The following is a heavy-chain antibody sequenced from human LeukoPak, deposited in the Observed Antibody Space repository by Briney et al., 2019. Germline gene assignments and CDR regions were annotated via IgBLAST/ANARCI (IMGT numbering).Heavy chain of an antibody. CDR2: INHSGTT. V-gene: IGHV4-34*01. J-gene: IGHJ4*02. CDR1: GGSCSDYY. D-gene: IGHD3-16*02. Sequence: PSETLSLTCAVYGGSCSDYYWSWIRQPPGKGLEWIGEINHSGTTNYSPSLKSRVSISVDTSKNQFSLKLNSVTAADAAMYYCASHYSSGSYRYTGSFDSWGQGMLVNVSS. CDR3: ASHYSSGSYRYTGSFDS.